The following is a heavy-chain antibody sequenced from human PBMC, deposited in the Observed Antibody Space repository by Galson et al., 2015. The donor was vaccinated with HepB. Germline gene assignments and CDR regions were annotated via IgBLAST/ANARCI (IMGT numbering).Heavy chain of an antibody. V-gene: IGHV1-69*02. CDR1: GGTFSSYT. D-gene: IGHD3-10*01. CDR2: IIPILGIA. J-gene: IGHJ4*02. Sequence: SVKVSCKASGGTFSSYTISWVRQAPGQGLEWMGRIIPILGIANYAQKFQGRVTITANKSTSTAYMELSSLRSDDTAVYYCARKHATFTLVWGDSSFDYWGQGTLVTVSS. CDR3: ARKHATFTLVWGDSSFDY.